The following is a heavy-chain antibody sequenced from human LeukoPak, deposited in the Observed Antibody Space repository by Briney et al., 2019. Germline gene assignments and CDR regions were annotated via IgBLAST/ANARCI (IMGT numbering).Heavy chain of an antibody. CDR2: ICGSGGST. V-gene: IGHV3-23*01. CDR3: AKEGRSSHFYYGMDV. Sequence: GGFLRLFCAASGFTFRRYAMSWVRQGPGEGLEWVSAICGSGGSTYYADSVKGRFTISRDNSKNTLYLQMNSLRAEDTAVYYCAKEGRSSHFYYGMDVWGQGTTVTVSS. CDR1: GFTFRRYA. D-gene: IGHD3-16*02. J-gene: IGHJ6*02.